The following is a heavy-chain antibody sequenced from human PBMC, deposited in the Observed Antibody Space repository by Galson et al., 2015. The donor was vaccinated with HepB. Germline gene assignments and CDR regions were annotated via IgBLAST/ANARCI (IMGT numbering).Heavy chain of an antibody. D-gene: IGHD1-26*01. J-gene: IGHJ4*02. Sequence: SLRLSCAASGFTFSSYSMNWVRQAPGKGLEWVSYISSSSSTIYYADSVKGRFTISRDNAKNSLYLQMNSLRAEDTAVYYCARVARPEGELAPGDYWGQGTLVTVSS. CDR3: ARVARPEGELAPGDY. CDR1: GFTFSSYS. V-gene: IGHV3-48*01. CDR2: ISSSSSTI.